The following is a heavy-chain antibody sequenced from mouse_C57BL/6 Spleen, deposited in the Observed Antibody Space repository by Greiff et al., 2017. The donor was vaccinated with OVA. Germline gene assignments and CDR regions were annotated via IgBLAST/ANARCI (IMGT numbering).Heavy chain of an antibody. V-gene: IGHV2-2*01. J-gene: IGHJ4*01. D-gene: IGHD1-1*01. CDR1: GFSLTSYG. CDR2: IWSGGST. Sequence: VHLVESGPGLVQPSQSLSITCTVSGFSLTSYGVHWVRQSPGKGLEWLGVIWSGGSTDYNAAFISRLSISKDNSKSQVFFKMNSLQADDTAIYYCARYYGSSYYAMDYWGQGTSVTVSS. CDR3: ARYYGSSYYAMDY.